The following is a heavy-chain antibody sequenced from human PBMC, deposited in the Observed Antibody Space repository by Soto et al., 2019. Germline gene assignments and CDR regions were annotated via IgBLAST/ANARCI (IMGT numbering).Heavy chain of an antibody. CDR3: ARGGCISTSCLDY. CDR1: GFTFDDYA. V-gene: IGHV3-9*01. D-gene: IGHD2-2*01. J-gene: IGHJ4*02. CDR2: ISWNSGSI. Sequence: EVQLVESGGGLVQPGRSLRLSCAASGFTFDDYAMHWVRQAPGKGLEWVSGISWNSGSIGYADSVKGRFTISRDNAKNSLYLQMNSLRAEDTALYYCARGGCISTSCLDYWGQGTLVTVSS.